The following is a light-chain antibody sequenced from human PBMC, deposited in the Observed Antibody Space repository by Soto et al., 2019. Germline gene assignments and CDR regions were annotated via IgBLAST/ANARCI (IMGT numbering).Light chain of an antibody. V-gene: IGKV3-15*01. CDR3: QQSKDWPRT. J-gene: IGKJ1*01. CDR2: GAS. CDR1: QSVSSN. Sequence: ERVRMQSGATVSVSSGERVTLSCRASQSVSSNLAWYQQKPGQAPRLLIYGASTRATDIPVRFSGSGSGTEFTLTISSVQSEDFAVYYCQQSKDWPRTFGQGTKVDIK.